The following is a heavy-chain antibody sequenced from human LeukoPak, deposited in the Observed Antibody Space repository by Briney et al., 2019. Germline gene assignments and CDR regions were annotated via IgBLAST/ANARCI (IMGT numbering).Heavy chain of an antibody. D-gene: IGHD6-13*01. V-gene: IGHV3-48*04. J-gene: IGHJ4*02. CDR1: GFTFSSYS. CDR3: ARDVVGTLQLVPFDY. CDR2: ISSSSSTI. Sequence: PGGSLRLSCAASGFTFSSYSMNWVRQAPGKGLEWVSYISSSSSTIYYADSVKGRFTISRDNAKNSLYLQMNSLRAEDTAVYYCARDVVGTLQLVPFDYWGQGTLVTVSS.